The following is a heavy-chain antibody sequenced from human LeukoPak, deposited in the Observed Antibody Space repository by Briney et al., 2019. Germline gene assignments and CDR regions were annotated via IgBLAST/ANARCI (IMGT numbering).Heavy chain of an antibody. V-gene: IGHV3-43*01. Sequence: GGSLRLPCAASGFTFDDYTMHWVRQAPGKGLEWVSLISWDGVGTYYADSVKGRFTISRDNSKNSLYLQMNSLRSEDTALYYCAKDGNSGLDYWGQGTLVTVSS. D-gene: IGHD2-15*01. CDR3: AKDGNSGLDY. J-gene: IGHJ4*02. CDR1: GFTFDDYT. CDR2: ISWDGVGT.